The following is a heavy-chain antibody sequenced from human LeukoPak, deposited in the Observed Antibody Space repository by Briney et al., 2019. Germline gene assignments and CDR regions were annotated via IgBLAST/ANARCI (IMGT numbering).Heavy chain of an antibody. Sequence: WGSLRLSWAASGFTFSSYAMHWVRQAPGKGLEYVSAISSNGGSTYYANSVKGRFTISRDNSKNTLYLQMGSLRAEDMAVYYCARDGLSSTNAFDIWGQGTMVTVSS. CDR3: ARDGLSSTNAFDI. CDR1: GFTFSSYA. J-gene: IGHJ3*02. D-gene: IGHD6-13*01. V-gene: IGHV3-64*01. CDR2: ISSNGGST.